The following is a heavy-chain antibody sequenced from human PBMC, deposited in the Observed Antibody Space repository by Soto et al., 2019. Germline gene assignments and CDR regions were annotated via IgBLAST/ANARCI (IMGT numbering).Heavy chain of an antibody. D-gene: IGHD1-1*01. CDR3: ARGARAWNGIDY. V-gene: IGHV3-74*01. J-gene: IGHJ4*02. Sequence: VQLAESGGGLVQPGGSLRLSCTASEFTFSAHGMHWVRQAPGKGLMWVSRLNEDGSQTDHAESLKGRFAISRDNAKNILFLQMTSLRVDDTDIYFWARGARAWNGIDYWGQGILVTVSS. CDR1: EFTFSAHG. CDR2: LNEDGSQT.